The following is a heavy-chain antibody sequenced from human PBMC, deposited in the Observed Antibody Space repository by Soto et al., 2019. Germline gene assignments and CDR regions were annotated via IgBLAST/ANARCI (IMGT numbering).Heavy chain of an antibody. CDR3: TLHKFDSSGYVSDY. CDR2: IHSDGITT. J-gene: IGHJ4*02. CDR1: GITFSNYW. V-gene: IGHV3-74*01. D-gene: IGHD3-22*01. Sequence: EVQLEESGGGLVQPGGSLRLSCAASGITFSNYWIEWVRQAPGKGLVWVSRIHSDGITTYYGDSVKGRFTISRDNAKSTVYLQMNSLGAEDTATYHCTLHKFDSSGYVSDYWGQGTLVTVSS.